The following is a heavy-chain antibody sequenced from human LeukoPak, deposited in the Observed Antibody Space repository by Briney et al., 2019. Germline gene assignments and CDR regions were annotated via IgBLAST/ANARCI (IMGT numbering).Heavy chain of an antibody. Sequence: ASVKVSFKISGYTLTELSMHWVRQAPGKGLELMGGFDPEDGETIYAQKFQGRVTMTEDTSTDTAYMELSSLRSEDTAVYYCATDWARGSYHADYWGQGTLVTVSS. CDR1: GYTLTELS. V-gene: IGHV1-24*01. J-gene: IGHJ4*02. D-gene: IGHD1-26*01. CDR2: FDPEDGET. CDR3: ATDWARGSYHADY.